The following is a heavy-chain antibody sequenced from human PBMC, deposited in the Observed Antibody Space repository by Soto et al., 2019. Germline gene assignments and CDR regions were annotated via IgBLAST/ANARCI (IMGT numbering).Heavy chain of an antibody. V-gene: IGHV1-69*13. CDR2: IIPIFGTA. Sequence: ASVKVSCKASGGTFSSYAISWVRQAPGQGLEWMGGIIPIFGTANYAQKFQGRVTITADESTSTAYMELSSLRSEDTAVYYCARDSNQCITRLCSEGFDPWGQGTLVTVSS. CDR1: GGTFSSYA. D-gene: IGHD3-9*01. CDR3: ARDSNQCITRLCSEGFDP. J-gene: IGHJ5*02.